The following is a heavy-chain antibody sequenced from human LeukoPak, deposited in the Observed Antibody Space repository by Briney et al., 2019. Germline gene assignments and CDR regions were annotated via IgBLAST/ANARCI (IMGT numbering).Heavy chain of an antibody. J-gene: IGHJ4*02. CDR2: IYYSGST. Sequence: SETLSLTCTVSGGSISSYYWGWIRQPPGKGLEWIGSIYYSGSTYYNPSLKSRVTISVDTSKNQFSLKLSSVTAADTAVYYCARDTYSSGWYVDYWGQGTLVTVSS. V-gene: IGHV4-39*07. CDR3: ARDTYSSGWYVDY. D-gene: IGHD6-19*01. CDR1: GGSISSYY.